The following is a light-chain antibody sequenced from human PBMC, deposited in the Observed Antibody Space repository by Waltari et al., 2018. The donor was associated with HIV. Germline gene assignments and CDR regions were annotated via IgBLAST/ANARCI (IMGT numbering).Light chain of an antibody. CDR3: CSYADKYTWV. V-gene: IGLV2-11*01. CDR1: SSDVGDYNY. Sequence: QSALTQPRSVSGSPGQSVTISCTGTSSDVGDYNYISCYQQHPGKATKLMIFDVNKRPSGVPDRFSGSKSGNTASLTISGLQAEDEADYYCCSYADKYTWVFGGGTKLTVL. J-gene: IGLJ3*02. CDR2: DVN.